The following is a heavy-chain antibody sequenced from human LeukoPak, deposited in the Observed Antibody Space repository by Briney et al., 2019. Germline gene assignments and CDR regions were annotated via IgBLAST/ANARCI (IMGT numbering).Heavy chain of an antibody. J-gene: IGHJ6*02. CDR3: ATDSRIAVAGTGGGTYYYYYYGMDV. Sequence: PSETLSLTCAVYGGSFSGYYWSWIRQPPGKGLEWIGEINHSGSTNYNPSLKSRVTISVDTSKNQFSLKLSSVTAADTAVYYCATDSRIAVAGTGGGTYYYYYYGMDVWGQGTTVTVSS. V-gene: IGHV4-34*01. CDR2: INHSGST. CDR1: GGSFSGYY. D-gene: IGHD6-19*01.